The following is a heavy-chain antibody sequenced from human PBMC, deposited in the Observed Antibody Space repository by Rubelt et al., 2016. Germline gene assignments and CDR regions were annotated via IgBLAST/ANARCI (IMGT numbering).Heavy chain of an antibody. V-gene: IGHV1-46*01. CDR3: ARGYSDYDPFDY. CDR2: INPSGGST. D-gene: IGHD5-12*01. CDR1: GYTFTNYY. Sequence: QVQLVQSGAEVKKPGASVKVSCKASGYTFTNYYIHWVRQAPGQGLEWMGIINPSGGSTTSAQKFKGRVTMTRDTSTSTVYMELRSLRSENTAVFYCARGYSDYDPFDYWGQGTLVTVSS. J-gene: IGHJ4*02.